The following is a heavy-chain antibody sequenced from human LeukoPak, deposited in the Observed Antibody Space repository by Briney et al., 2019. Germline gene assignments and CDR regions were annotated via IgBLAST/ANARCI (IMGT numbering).Heavy chain of an antibody. D-gene: IGHD3-10*01. Sequence: SETLSLTCIVSGGSISSGNNNWGWMRQYPGKGLEWIGYIYYTGRTNYNPSLESRLSISVDTSKNQFSLELTSLTAADTSVYYCARERAGAGAHFDYWGQGTLVTVSS. J-gene: IGHJ4*02. CDR2: IYYTGRT. CDR1: GGSISSGNNN. CDR3: ARERAGAGAHFDY. V-gene: IGHV4-31*03.